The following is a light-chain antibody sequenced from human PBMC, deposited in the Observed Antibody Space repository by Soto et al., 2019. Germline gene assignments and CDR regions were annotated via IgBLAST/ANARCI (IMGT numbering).Light chain of an antibody. V-gene: IGLV2-14*01. J-gene: IGLJ2*01. CDR1: SSDVGAYNY. Sequence: QSALTQPAFVSGSPGQSITISCTGTSSDVGAYNYVSWYQQHPGKAPKLMIYEVSNRPSGVSDRFSGSKSGITASLTISGLRTEDEAIYYCNSYTSGNTLVFGGGTKLTVL. CDR3: NSYTSGNTLV. CDR2: EVS.